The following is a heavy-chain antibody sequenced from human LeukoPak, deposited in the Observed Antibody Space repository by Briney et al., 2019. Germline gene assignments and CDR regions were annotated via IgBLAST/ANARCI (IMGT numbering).Heavy chain of an antibody. D-gene: IGHD3-22*01. V-gene: IGHV1-69*13. CDR1: GGTFSSYA. J-gene: IGHJ4*02. CDR2: IIPIVGTT. Sequence: WASVKVSCKASGGTFSSYAISWVRQAPGQGLEWMGGIIPIVGTTNYAQMFQGRVTITADESTSTAYMELSSLRSEDTAVYYCARGGYYYDSSGYSHLPDYWGQGTLVTVSA. CDR3: ARGGYYYDSSGYSHLPDY.